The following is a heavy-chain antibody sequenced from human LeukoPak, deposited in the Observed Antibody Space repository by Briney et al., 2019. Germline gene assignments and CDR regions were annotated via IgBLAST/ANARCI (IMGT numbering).Heavy chain of an antibody. J-gene: IGHJ4*02. CDR3: ARGEDIVVVVAATYFDY. Sequence: GASVKVSCKASGYTFTSYGISWVRQAPGQGLEWMGWISAYNGNTSYAQKLQGRVTMTTDTSTSTAYMELRSLRSDDTAVYYCARGEDIVVVVAATYFDYWGQGTLVTVSS. CDR1: GYTFTSYG. CDR2: ISAYNGNT. V-gene: IGHV1-18*01. D-gene: IGHD2-15*01.